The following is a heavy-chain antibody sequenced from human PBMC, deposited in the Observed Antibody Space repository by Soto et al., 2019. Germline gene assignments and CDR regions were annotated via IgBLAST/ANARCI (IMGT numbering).Heavy chain of an antibody. CDR3: ARPYNSGWPDAFEI. CDR1: GGSIDSNSHY. CDR2: IYYGGSS. D-gene: IGHD6-19*01. Sequence: KPSETLSLTCTVSGGSIDSNSHYWGWIRQPPGKGLEWIGSIYYGGSSYYNPSLKSRLTISVDTSKNQFSLRLTSVTATDTAVYYCARPYNSGWPDAFEIWGQGALVTVSS. V-gene: IGHV4-39*01. J-gene: IGHJ3*02.